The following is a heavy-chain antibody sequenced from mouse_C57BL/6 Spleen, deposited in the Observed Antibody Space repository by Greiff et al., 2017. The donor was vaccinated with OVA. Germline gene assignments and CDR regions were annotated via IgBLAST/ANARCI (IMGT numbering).Heavy chain of an antibody. CDR2: IDPETGGT. V-gene: IGHV1-15*01. J-gene: IGHJ4*01. CDR1: GYTFTDYE. CDR3: TRKEWYYAMDY. D-gene: IGHD1-3*01. Sequence: QVQLKESGAELVRPGASVTLSCKASGYTFTDYEMHWVKQTPVHGLEWIGAIDPETGGTAYNQKFKGKAILTADKSSSTAYMELRSLTSEDAAVYYCTRKEWYYAMDYWGQGTSVTVSS.